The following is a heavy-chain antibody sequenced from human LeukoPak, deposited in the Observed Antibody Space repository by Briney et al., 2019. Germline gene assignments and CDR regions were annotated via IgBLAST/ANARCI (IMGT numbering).Heavy chain of an antibody. CDR1: GFTFSSYG. Sequence: PGGSLRLSCAASGFTFSSYGMHWVRQAPGKGLEWVAVIWYDGSNKYYADSVKGRFTISRDNSKNTLYLQMNSLRVEETAVYYCARDAERGYSYGYMDYWGQGTLVTVSS. D-gene: IGHD5-18*01. CDR2: IWYDGSNK. J-gene: IGHJ4*02. V-gene: IGHV3-33*01. CDR3: ARDAERGYSYGYMDY.